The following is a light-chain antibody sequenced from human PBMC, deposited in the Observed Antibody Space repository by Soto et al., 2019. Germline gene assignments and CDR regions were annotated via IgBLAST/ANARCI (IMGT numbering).Light chain of an antibody. CDR3: CSYAGSPFV. Sequence: QSVLAQPASVSGSPGQSITISCTGTSSDIGAYTLVSWYQQHPGKAPKIIIYDVTQRPSGISNRFSGSKSGNTASLTISGLQAEDEADYYCCSYAGSPFVFXTGTKVTVL. V-gene: IGLV2-23*02. J-gene: IGLJ1*01. CDR2: DVT. CDR1: SSDIGAYTL.